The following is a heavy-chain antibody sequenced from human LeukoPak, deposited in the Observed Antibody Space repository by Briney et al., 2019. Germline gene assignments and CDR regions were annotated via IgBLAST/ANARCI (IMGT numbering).Heavy chain of an antibody. CDR3: ARGTIFGVVIPLDV. Sequence: SETLSLTCTVSGGSISSGSYYWSWIRQPAGKGLEWLGRIYTSGSTNYNPSPKSRVTISVDTSKNHFSLKLSSVTAADTAVYYCARGTIFGVVIPLDVWGKGTTVTVSS. CDR2: IYTSGST. D-gene: IGHD3-3*01. J-gene: IGHJ6*04. V-gene: IGHV4-61*02. CDR1: GGSISSGSYY.